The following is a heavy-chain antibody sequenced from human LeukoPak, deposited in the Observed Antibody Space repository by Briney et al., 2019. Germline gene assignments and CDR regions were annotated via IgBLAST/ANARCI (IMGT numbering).Heavy chain of an antibody. CDR3: ARGSSWSNWFDP. D-gene: IGHD6-13*01. CDR1: GYTFTSYD. J-gene: IGHJ5*02. CDR2: MNPNSGNT. Sequence: ASVKVSCKASGYTFTSYDINWVRQATGQGLEWMGWMNPNSGNTGYAQKFQGRVTITRNTSISTAYMELSSLRSEDTAVYYCARGSSWSNWFDPWGQGTLVTVSS. V-gene: IGHV1-8*03.